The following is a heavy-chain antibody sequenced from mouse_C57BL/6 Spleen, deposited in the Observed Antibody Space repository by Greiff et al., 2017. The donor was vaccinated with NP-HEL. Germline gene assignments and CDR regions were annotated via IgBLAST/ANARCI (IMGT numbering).Heavy chain of an antibody. CDR2: IYPRSGNT. Sequence: QVQLQQSGAELARPGASVKLSCKASGYTFTSYGINWVKQRTGQGLEWIGEIYPRSGNTYYNEKFKGKATLTADKSSSTAYMELRSLTSEDSAVYFCARSPYDYDDDGRVFDYWGQGTTLTVSS. J-gene: IGHJ2*01. D-gene: IGHD2-4*01. V-gene: IGHV1-81*01. CDR1: GYTFTSYG. CDR3: ARSPYDYDDDGRVFDY.